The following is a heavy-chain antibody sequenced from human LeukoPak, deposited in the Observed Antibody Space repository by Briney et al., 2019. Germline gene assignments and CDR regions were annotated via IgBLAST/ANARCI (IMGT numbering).Heavy chain of an antibody. CDR1: GFSVSNKY. CDR3: AGGQMFTSGGFDD. Sequence: AGESLRLSCAASGFSVSNKYMSWVRQAPGKGLEWVSVIYTGGDTYYADSVRGRFTISRDNSKNTVNLQMNSLRAEDTALYYCAGGQMFTSGGFDDWGQGTIATVSS. CDR2: IYTGGDT. J-gene: IGHJ4*02. D-gene: IGHD6-19*01. V-gene: IGHV3-53*01.